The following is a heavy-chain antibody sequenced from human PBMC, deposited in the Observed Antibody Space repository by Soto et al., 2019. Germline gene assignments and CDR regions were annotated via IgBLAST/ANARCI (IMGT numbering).Heavy chain of an antibody. CDR2: ISGSGENT. CDR3: AKDLGLGGGSCYGD. J-gene: IGHJ4*02. CDR1: GFTFSSYA. D-gene: IGHD2-15*01. Sequence: EVQLLESGGGLVQPGGSLRLSCAASGFTFSSYAMGWVRQAPGTGLEWVAAISGSGENTYHPDSAKGRFTISTDNSKNTLVLQMNSLRAEDTAVYYCAKDLGLGGGSCYGDWGQGTLVTVSS. V-gene: IGHV3-23*01.